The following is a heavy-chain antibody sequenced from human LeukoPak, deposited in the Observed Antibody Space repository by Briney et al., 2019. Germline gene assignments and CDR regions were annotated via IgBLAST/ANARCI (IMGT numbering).Heavy chain of an antibody. CDR1: GVSFNHYY. CDR2: INHSGYT. J-gene: IGHJ4*02. Sequence: SETLSLTCAVSGVSFNHYYWSWVRQTPGKGLEWIGEINHSGYTNDSPSLKSRVTLSIDTSRKQFSLNLRSVTVADTGIYYCTRMTTGHDYWGQGTLVTVSP. V-gene: IGHV4-34*01. D-gene: IGHD4-17*01. CDR3: TRMTTGHDY.